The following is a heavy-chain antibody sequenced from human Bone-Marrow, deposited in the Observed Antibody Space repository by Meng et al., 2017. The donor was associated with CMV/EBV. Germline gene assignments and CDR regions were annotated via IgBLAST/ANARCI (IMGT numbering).Heavy chain of an antibody. CDR3: ARGAQVEHY. D-gene: IGHD5-24*01. CDR1: GFIFSNYG. J-gene: IGHJ4*02. CDR2: ISYDGSNK. Sequence: GGSLRLSCAVSGFIFSNYGMHWVRQAPGKGLEWVAVISYDGSNKYYADSVKGRFTISRDNSKNTLYLQMNSLRAEDTAVYYCARGAQVEHYWGQGTLVTVSS. V-gene: IGHV3-30*19.